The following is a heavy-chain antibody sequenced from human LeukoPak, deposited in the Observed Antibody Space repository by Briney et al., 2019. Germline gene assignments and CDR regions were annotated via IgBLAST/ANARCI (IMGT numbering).Heavy chain of an antibody. CDR2: LNPDGSHK. J-gene: IGHJ5*02. CDR1: GFTFNSYW. Sequence: GGSPRLSCAASGFTFNSYWMAWVRQPPGNGLEWVANLNPDGSHKFYADSVKGRFTISRDNAENSVFLQMNSLRAEDTAFYYCARDAYDDSSESWGQGTLVTVSS. D-gene: IGHD3-3*01. CDR3: ARDAYDDSSES. V-gene: IGHV3-7*01.